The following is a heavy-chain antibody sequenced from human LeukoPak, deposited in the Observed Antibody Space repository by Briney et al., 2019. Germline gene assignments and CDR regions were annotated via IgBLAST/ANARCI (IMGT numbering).Heavy chain of an antibody. V-gene: IGHV3-23*01. CDR2: ISGSGDST. D-gene: IGHD6-19*01. J-gene: IGHJ4*02. Sequence: GGSLRLSCAASGFTFSTYAMSWVRQAPGKGLEWVSTISGSGDSTHYADSVKGRFTISRDNSKNTLYLKMNSLRAEDTAVYYCAKDGKVSVAGHFDYWGQGTLVTVSS. CDR3: AKDGKVSVAGHFDY. CDR1: GFTFSTYA.